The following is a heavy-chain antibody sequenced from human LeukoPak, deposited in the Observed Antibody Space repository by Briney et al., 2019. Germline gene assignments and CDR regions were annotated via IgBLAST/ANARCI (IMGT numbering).Heavy chain of an antibody. Sequence: GGSLRLSCAASGFTFSSYSMNRVRQAPGKGLEWVSYISSSSSTIYYADSVKGRFTISRDNAKNSLYLQMNSLRDEDTAVYYCAREGYCSSTSCYNLYYFDYWGQGTLVTVSS. J-gene: IGHJ4*02. CDR3: AREGYCSSTSCYNLYYFDY. CDR2: ISSSSSTI. V-gene: IGHV3-48*02. CDR1: GFTFSSYS. D-gene: IGHD2-2*02.